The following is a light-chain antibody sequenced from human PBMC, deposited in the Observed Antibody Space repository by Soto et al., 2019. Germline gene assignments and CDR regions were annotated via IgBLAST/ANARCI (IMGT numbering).Light chain of an antibody. J-gene: IGLJ2*01. CDR3: ETWDSSLSAVV. CDR2: DNN. Sequence: QSVLTQPPSVSAAPGQTVTISCSGSSSNIGNNYVYWYRQLPGTAPKLLIYDNNKRPSGTPDRFSGSKSGTSATLGITGLQTGDEADYYCETWDSSLSAVVFGGGTKLTVL. CDR1: SSNIGNNY. V-gene: IGLV1-51*01.